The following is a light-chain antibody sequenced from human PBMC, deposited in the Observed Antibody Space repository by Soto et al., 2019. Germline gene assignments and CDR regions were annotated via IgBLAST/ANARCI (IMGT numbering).Light chain of an antibody. CDR1: QSVSSN. CDR2: GAS. CDR3: QQFNNWPRT. V-gene: IGKV3-15*01. Sequence: EIVITQSPATLSVSPVERATLSCRASQSVSSNLAWYQQKPGQAPRLLIYGASTRATGIPARFSGSGSGTEFTLTISSLQSEDFAVYYCQQFNNWPRTFGQGTKVDI. J-gene: IGKJ1*01.